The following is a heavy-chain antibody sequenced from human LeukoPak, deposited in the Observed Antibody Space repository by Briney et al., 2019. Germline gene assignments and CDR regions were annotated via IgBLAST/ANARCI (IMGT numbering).Heavy chain of an antibody. D-gene: IGHD3-16*02. J-gene: IGHJ4*02. V-gene: IGHV4-34*01. Sequence: SETLSLTCAVYGVSFSGYYWSWIRQPPGKGLEWIGEINHSGSTNYNPSLKSRVTISVDTSKHQFSLKLSSVTAADTAVYYCARGTIENSYDYVWGSYRPRFDYWGQGTLVTVSS. CDR1: GVSFSGYY. CDR2: INHSGST. CDR3: ARGTIENSYDYVWGSYRPRFDY.